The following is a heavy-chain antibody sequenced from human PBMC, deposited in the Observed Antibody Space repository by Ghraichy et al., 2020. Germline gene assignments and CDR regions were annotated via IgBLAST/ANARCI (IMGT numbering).Heavy chain of an antibody. CDR1: GFTFSSYA. V-gene: IGHV3-23*01. D-gene: IGHD3-22*01. CDR3: AKDPHYYDSSGYYHH. J-gene: IGHJ4*02. CDR2: ISGSGGST. Sequence: GGSLRLSCAASGFTFSSYAMSWVRQAPGKGLEWVSAISGSGGSTYYADSVKGRFTISRDNSKNTLYLQMNSLRAEDTAVYYCAKDPHYYDSSGYYHHWGQGTLVTVSS.